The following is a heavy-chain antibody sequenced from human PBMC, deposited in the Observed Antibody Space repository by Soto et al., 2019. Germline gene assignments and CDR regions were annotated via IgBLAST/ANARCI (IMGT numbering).Heavy chain of an antibody. CDR1: GGSIRSGGYY. J-gene: IGHJ4*02. D-gene: IGHD1-20*01. Sequence: PSETLSLTCTVSGGSIRSGGYYWSWIRQHPGKGLEWIGYIYYSGSTYSNPSLKSRVIISVDTSKNQFSLKLSSVTAADTAVYYCARHDNYYFDDWGQGTLVTVSS. CDR2: IYYSGST. V-gene: IGHV4-31*03. CDR3: ARHDNYYFDD.